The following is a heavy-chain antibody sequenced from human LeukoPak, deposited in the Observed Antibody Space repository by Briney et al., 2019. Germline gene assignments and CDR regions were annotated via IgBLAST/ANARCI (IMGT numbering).Heavy chain of an antibody. D-gene: IGHD1-26*01. CDR2: IRYDGSNK. CDR1: GFTFSSYG. V-gene: IGHV3-30*02. Sequence: GGSLRLSCAASGFTFSSYGMHWVRQAPGKGLEWVAFIRYDGSNKYYEDSVKGRFTISRDNSKNMLYLQMNSLRAEDTAVYYCAKDPGGRNGYTYWGQGTLVTVS. CDR3: AKDPGGRNGYTY. J-gene: IGHJ4*02.